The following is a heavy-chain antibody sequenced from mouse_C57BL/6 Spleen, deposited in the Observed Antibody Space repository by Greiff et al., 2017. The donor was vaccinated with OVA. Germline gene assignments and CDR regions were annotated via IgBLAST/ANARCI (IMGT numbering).Heavy chain of an antibody. CDR3: ARFSAWFAY. Sequence: QVQLQQPGAELVMPGASVKLSCKASGYTFTSYWMHWVKQRPGQGLEWIGEIDPSDSYTNYNQKFKGKSTLTVDKSSSTAYMQLSSLTSEDSAVYYCARFSAWFAYWGQGTLVTVSA. D-gene: IGHD3-1*01. J-gene: IGHJ3*01. CDR2: IDPSDSYT. V-gene: IGHV1-69*01. CDR1: GYTFTSYW.